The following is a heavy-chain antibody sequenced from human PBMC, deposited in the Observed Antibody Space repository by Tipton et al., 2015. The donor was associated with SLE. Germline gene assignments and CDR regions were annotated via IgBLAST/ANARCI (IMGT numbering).Heavy chain of an antibody. CDR2: LYYRGTT. CDR1: GGSIRSSRHF. J-gene: IGHJ4*02. D-gene: IGHD5/OR15-5a*01. Sequence: TLSLTCTVSGGSIRSSRHFWGWIRQHPGKGLEWIGVLYYRGTTYYNPSLKSRVTISADTSKNHLSLKLTSVTAADTAVYFCARSTSVRTLLWPTFAYWGQGTLVTVSS. V-gene: IGHV4-39*02. CDR3: ARSTSVRTLLWPTFAY.